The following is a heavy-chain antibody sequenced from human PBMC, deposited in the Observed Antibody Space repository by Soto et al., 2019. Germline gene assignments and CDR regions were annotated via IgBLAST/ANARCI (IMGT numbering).Heavy chain of an antibody. V-gene: IGHV1-2*04. CDR2: INPNSGGT. J-gene: IGHJ5*02. CDR1: GYTFTGYY. Sequence: QVQLVQSGAEVKKPGASVKVSCKASGYTFTGYYMHWVRKAPGQGIEWMGWINPNSGGTNYAQKFQGWVTMTRDTSISTAYMELSRLRSDDTAVYYCARDPGIAVAGTNWFDPWGQGTLVTVSS. CDR3: ARDPGIAVAGTNWFDP. D-gene: IGHD6-19*01.